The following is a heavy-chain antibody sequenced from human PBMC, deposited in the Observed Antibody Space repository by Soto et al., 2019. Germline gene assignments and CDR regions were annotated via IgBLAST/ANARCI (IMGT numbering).Heavy chain of an antibody. D-gene: IGHD1-26*01. CDR2: ISGSGDST. Sequence: EVQLLESGGGLVQPGGSLRLSCAASGFTFSSYAMRWVRQAPVKGLEWVSAISGSGDSTYYADSVKGRFTISRDNSMNTLYLQRTSRRAEDTAVYYCARRGSGSYYDYWGQGTLVTVSS. V-gene: IGHV3-23*01. J-gene: IGHJ4*02. CDR3: ARRGSGSYYDY. CDR1: GFTFSSYA.